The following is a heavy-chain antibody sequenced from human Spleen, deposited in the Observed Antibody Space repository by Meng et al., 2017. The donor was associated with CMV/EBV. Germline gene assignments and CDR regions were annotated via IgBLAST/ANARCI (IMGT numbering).Heavy chain of an antibody. CDR1: GGSISSTSYY. J-gene: IGHJ4*02. D-gene: IGHD6-19*01. CDR3: ATPRAGYASGWSFDY. V-gene: IGHV4-39*07. Sequence: SETLSLTCSVSGGSISSTSYYWAWIRQPPGKGLEWIGSIYYSGTTHYNPSLKSRVTMSVDTSKNQFSLKRSSVTAADTAVYYCATPRAGYASGWSFDYWGQGALVTVSS. CDR2: IYYSGTT.